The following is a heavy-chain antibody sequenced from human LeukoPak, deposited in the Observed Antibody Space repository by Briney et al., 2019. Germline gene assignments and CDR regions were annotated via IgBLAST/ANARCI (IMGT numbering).Heavy chain of an antibody. V-gene: IGHV3-23*01. CDR1: GFTFSNYA. D-gene: IGHD3-22*01. CDR3: AKGTYYYDSGFYFDY. J-gene: IGHJ4*02. Sequence: GGSLRLSCAASGFTFSNYAMNWVRQAPGKGLEWVSAISGSGGSTYYADSVKGRFTISRDNSKNTLYLQMNSLRAEDTAVYYCAKGTYYYDSGFYFDYWGQGTLVTVSS. CDR2: ISGSGGST.